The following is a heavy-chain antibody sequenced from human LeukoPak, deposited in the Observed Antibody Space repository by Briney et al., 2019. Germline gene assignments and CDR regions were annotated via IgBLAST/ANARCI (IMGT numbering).Heavy chain of an antibody. D-gene: IGHD3-3*01. Sequence: SETLSLTCSVSGGSIISSNYYWGWIRQPPGKGLEWIGSIYQSGSGSSYYNPPLKSRVTVFGDTSKNQFFLRLSSVTAADTAVYYCASTLRFLPYRRFDYWGQGTLVTVPS. CDR3: ASTLRFLPYRRFDY. CDR2: IYQSGSGSS. V-gene: IGHV4-39*01. CDR1: GGSIISSNYY. J-gene: IGHJ4*02.